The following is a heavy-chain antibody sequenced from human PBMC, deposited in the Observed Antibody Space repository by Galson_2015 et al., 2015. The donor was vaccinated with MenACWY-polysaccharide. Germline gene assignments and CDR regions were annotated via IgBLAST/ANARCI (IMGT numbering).Heavy chain of an antibody. D-gene: IGHD3-10*01. Sequence: SVKVSCKASGYTFTGYYMHWVRQAPGQGLEWMGRINPNSGGTNYAQKFQGRVTMTRDTSISTAYMELSRLRSDDTAVYYCARAQVGSGPHNWFDPWGQGTLVTVSS. J-gene: IGHJ5*02. CDR3: ARAQVGSGPHNWFDP. CDR1: GYTFTGYY. V-gene: IGHV1-2*06. CDR2: INPNSGGT.